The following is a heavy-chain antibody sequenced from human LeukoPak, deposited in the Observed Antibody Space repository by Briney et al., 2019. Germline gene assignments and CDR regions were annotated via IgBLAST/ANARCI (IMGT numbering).Heavy chain of an antibody. D-gene: IGHD3-9*01. V-gene: IGHV4-34*01. CDR2: INHSGST. Sequence: SETLSPTCAVYGGSFSGYYWSWIRQPPGKGLEWIGEINHSGSTNYNPSLKSRVTISVDTSKNQFSLNLTSVTAADTAVYYCAKEAKYYDILIGYYRSFYYFDYWGQGTLVTVSS. CDR1: GGSFSGYY. J-gene: IGHJ4*02. CDR3: AKEAKYYDILIGYYRSFYYFDY.